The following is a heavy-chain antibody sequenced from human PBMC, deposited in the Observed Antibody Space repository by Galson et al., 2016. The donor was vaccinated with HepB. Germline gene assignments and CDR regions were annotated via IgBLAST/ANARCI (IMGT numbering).Heavy chain of an antibody. D-gene: IGHD1-14*01. CDR2: ISSSGRT. CDR1: GGSFSSDNYH. J-gene: IGHJ4*02. V-gene: IGHV4-31*03. CDR3: ASARAGGYNLFYFDY. Sequence: TLSLTCSVSGGSFSSDNYHWVWIRQHPGKGLEWIGGISSSGRTYYSPSLMSRVSISLDTSAKHFSLKLTSLTAADTAVYYCASARAGGYNLFYFDYWGQGILVTISS.